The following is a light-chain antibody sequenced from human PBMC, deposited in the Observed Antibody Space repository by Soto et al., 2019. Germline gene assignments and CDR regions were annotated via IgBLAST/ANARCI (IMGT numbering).Light chain of an antibody. CDR2: DVS. V-gene: IGKV3-15*01. CDR1: QSVTNN. CDR3: KQYCSWPLT. J-gene: IGKJ4*01. Sequence: EIVMTQSPATLSVSPGERATLSCRASQSVTNNLLAWYQQKPGQAPRLLIYDVSTRATDIPARFSGSGSGAEFTLTISSLQSEDFAVYYCKQYCSWPLTFGGGTKVEIK.